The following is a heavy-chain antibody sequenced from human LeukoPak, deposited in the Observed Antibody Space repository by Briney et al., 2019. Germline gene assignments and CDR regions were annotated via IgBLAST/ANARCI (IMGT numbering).Heavy chain of an antibody. D-gene: IGHD6-19*01. Sequence: TGGSLRLSCAASGFTFSSYEMNWVRQAPGKGLEWVSYISSSGSSIYYADSVKGRFTISRDNAKNSLNLQMNSLRAEDTAVYYCAREGHSSGWYCDYWGQGTLVTVSS. CDR2: ISSSGSSI. V-gene: IGHV3-48*03. CDR3: AREGHSSGWYCDY. J-gene: IGHJ4*02. CDR1: GFTFSSYE.